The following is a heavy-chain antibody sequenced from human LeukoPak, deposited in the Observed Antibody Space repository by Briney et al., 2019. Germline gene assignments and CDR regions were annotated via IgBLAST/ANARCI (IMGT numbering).Heavy chain of an antibody. Sequence: PGGSLRLSCSASGFTFSSYSMNWVRQAPGKGLDGVSSISSISTYIYYADFVKGRFTISRDNAKNSLYLQMNSLRAEDTAVSYCARATLDIVAFSGDSWGPGTLVTVSS. CDR3: ARATLDIVAFSGDS. D-gene: IGHD2-15*01. J-gene: IGHJ4*02. V-gene: IGHV3-21*01. CDR2: ISSISTYI. CDR1: GFTFSSYS.